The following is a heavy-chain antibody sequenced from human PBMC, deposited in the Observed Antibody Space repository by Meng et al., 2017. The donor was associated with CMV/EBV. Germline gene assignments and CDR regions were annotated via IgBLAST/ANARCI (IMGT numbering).Heavy chain of an antibody. D-gene: IGHD3-10*01. Sequence: GSLRLSCTVSRGSIRSYYWSWIRQPPGKGLEWIGYIYYTGNTNYNSSLKSRVTISLNTSKNQFSLKLSSVTAADTAVYYCARDKRTGSGSYYILDGMDVWGQGTTVTVSS. V-gene: IGHV4-59*01. CDR2: IYYTGNT. J-gene: IGHJ6*02. CDR1: RGSIRSYY. CDR3: ARDKRTGSGSYYILDGMDV.